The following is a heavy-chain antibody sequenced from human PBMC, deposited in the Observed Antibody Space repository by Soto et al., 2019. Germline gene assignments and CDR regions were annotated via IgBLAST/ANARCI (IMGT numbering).Heavy chain of an antibody. CDR3: ARIEYSSWSSWFDH. V-gene: IGHV4-59*01. CDR2: IYYSGST. CDR1: GGSISSYY. D-gene: IGHD6-6*01. J-gene: IGHJ5*02. Sequence: PSETLSLTCTVSGGSISSYYWSWIRQPPGKGLEWIGYIYYSGSTNYNPSLKSRVTISVDTSKNQFSLKLSSVTAADTAVYYCARIEYSSWSSWFDHWGEGPMVAVST.